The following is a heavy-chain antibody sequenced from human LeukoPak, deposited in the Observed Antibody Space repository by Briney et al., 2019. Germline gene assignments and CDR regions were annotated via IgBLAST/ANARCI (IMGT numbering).Heavy chain of an antibody. D-gene: IGHD5-12*01. CDR1: KFTFSSYS. Sequence: GGSLRLSCAASKFTFSSYSMHWVRQAPGKGLEWVAVISYDGSNENYADSVKGRFTISRDNSKNTLYLQMNSLRAEDTAVYYCARNENSGWGYFDYWGQGTLVTVSS. CDR2: ISYDGSNE. V-gene: IGHV3-30-3*01. CDR3: ARNENSGWGYFDY. J-gene: IGHJ4*02.